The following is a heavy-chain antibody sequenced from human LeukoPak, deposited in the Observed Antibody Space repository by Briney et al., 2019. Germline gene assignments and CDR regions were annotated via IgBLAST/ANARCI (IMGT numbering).Heavy chain of an antibody. CDR2: ISAYNGNT. CDR1: GYTFTSYG. CDR3: ASAGWGYDYGDYGYGDY. V-gene: IGHV1-18*01. J-gene: IGHJ4*02. Sequence: RASVKVSCKASGYTFTSYGISWVRQAPGQGLEWMGWISAYNGNTNYAQKLQGRVTMTTDTSASTAYMELRSLRSDDTAVYYCASAGWGYDYGDYGYGDYWGQGTLVTVSS. D-gene: IGHD4-17*01.